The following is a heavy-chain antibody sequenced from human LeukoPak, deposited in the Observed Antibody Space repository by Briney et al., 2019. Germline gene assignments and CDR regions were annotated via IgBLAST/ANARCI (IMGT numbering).Heavy chain of an antibody. CDR2: ISYDGSNK. V-gene: IGHV3-30*04. Sequence: PGGSLRLSCAASGFTFSSYAMHWVRQAPGKGLEWVAVISYDGSNKYYADSVKGRFTISRDNSKNTLYLQMNSLRAEDTAVYYCARDRVQQLRSSLDYYGMDVWGQGTTVTVSS. J-gene: IGHJ6*02. CDR1: GFTFSSYA. CDR3: ARDRVQQLRSSLDYYGMDV. D-gene: IGHD6-13*01.